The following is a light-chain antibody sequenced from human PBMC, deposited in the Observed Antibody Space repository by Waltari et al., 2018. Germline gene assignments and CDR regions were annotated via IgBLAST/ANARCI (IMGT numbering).Light chain of an antibody. CDR3: QQYNDDPRT. V-gene: IGKV1-5*03. CDR2: KAS. J-gene: IGKJ1*01. CDR1: QSVSNW. Sequence: DIQMTQSPSNLSASVGDRVTITCRASQSVSNWLAWYQQKPGKAPNPLIYKASSLESGVPSRFSGSGSGTEFTLTISSLQPDDFATYYCQQYNDDPRTFGQGTEVEFK.